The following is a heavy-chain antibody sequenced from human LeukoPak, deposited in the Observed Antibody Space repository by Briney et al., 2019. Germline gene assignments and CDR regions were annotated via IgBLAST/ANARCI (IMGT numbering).Heavy chain of an antibody. D-gene: IGHD3-10*01. CDR2: MNPNSGNT. CDR1: GYTFTNYG. CDR3: ARAESLLWFRLISYGMDV. Sequence: GASVKVSCKASGYTFTNYGINWVRQATGQGLEWMGWMNPNSGNTGYAQKFQGRVTMTRNTSISTACMELSSLRSEDTAVYYCARAESLLWFRLISYGMDVWGQGTTVTVSS. J-gene: IGHJ6*02. V-gene: IGHV1-8*02.